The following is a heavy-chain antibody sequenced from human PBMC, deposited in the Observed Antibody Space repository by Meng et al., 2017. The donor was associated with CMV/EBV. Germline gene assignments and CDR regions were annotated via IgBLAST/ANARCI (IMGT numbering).Heavy chain of an antibody. CDR2: IKQDGSEK. CDR3: ARGPRAGGVVPLWGALWFDP. D-gene: IGHD2-2*01. Sequence: GESLKISCAASGFTFSSYWMSWVRQAPGKGLEWVANIKQDGSEKYYVDSVKGRFTISRDNAKNSLYLQMNSLRAEDTAVYYCARGPRAGGVVPLWGALWFDPWGQGTLVTVSS. CDR1: GFTFSSYW. V-gene: IGHV3-7*01. J-gene: IGHJ5*02.